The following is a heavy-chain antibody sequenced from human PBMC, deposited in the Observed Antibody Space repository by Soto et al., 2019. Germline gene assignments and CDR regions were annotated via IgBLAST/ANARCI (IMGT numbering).Heavy chain of an antibody. CDR3: ARHRIAVADTRPFDY. D-gene: IGHD6-19*01. CDR1: GYTFTSYA. J-gene: IGHJ4*02. CDR2: INAGNGNT. V-gene: IGHV1-3*01. Sequence: QVQLAQSGAEVKKPGASVKVSCKASGYTFTSYAMHWVRQAPGQRLEWMGWINAGNGNTKYSQKFQGRVTITRDTSASTAYMELSSLRSEDTAVYYCARHRIAVADTRPFDYWGQGTLVTVSS.